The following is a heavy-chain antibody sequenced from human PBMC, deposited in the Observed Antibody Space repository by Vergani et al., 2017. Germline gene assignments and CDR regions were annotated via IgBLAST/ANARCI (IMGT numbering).Heavy chain of an antibody. CDR3: AREGYCTNGVCFTLFDV. D-gene: IGHD2-8*01. CDR1: GWSFNDYW. J-gene: IGHJ4*02. V-gene: IGHV4-34*01. CDR2: IRHDGIT. Sequence: QAQLQQWVAGLLKPSETLSLTLAIYGWSFNDYWWTCIRQPPGKGLECIGEIRHDGITHYSPSLKRRVTISIDTSTHQFSLNLRSVTAADTAVYYCAREGYCTNGVCFTLFDVWGQGAVVTVS.